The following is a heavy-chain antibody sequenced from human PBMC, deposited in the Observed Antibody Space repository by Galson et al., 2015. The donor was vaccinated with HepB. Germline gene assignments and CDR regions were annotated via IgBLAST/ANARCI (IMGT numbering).Heavy chain of an antibody. CDR1: GFTFSSYS. D-gene: IGHD1-1*01. CDR2: ISSSSSTI. J-gene: IGHJ5*02. Sequence: SLRLSCAASGFTFSSYSMNWVRQAPGKGLEWVSYISSSSSTIYYADSVKGRFTISRDNAKNSLYLQMNSLRAEDTAVYYCARDIGDWNDPKGFDPWGQGTLVTVSS. V-gene: IGHV3-48*04. CDR3: ARDIGDWNDPKGFDP.